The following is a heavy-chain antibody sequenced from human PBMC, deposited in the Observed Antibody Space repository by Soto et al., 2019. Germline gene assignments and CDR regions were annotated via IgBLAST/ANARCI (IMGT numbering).Heavy chain of an antibody. V-gene: IGHV3-23*01. CDR2: ISGSGGSR. CDR3: AKDIAAGGFFDY. CDR1: GFTFSSYA. Sequence: GGSLRLSCAASGFTFSSYAMSWVRQAPGKGREWVSAISGSGGSRYYADSVKGRFTISRDNSKNTLYLQMNSLRAEDTAVYYCAKDIAAGGFFDYWGQGTLVTVSS. D-gene: IGHD6-13*01. J-gene: IGHJ4*02.